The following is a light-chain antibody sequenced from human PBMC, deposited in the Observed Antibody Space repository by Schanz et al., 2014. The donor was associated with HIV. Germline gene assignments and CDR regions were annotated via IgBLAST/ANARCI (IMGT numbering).Light chain of an antibody. CDR1: SSNIRSNS. V-gene: IGLV1-51*01. CDR2: DNY. J-gene: IGLJ2*01. CDR3: GAWDSSLSVLL. Sequence: QSLLTQPPSASGTPGQRVTISCSGSSSNIRSNSVNWYQQFPGTAPKLLIYDNYKRPSEIPDRFSGSKSGTSATLGITGLQTGDEADYYCGAWDSSLSVLLFGGGTKLTVL.